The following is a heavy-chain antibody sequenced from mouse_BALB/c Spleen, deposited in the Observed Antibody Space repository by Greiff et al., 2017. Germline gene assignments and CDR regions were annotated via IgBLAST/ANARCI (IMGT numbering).Heavy chain of an antibody. D-gene: IGHD2-4*01. J-gene: IGHJ4*01. V-gene: IGHV1S81*02. CDR2: INPSNGRT. CDR1: GYTFTSYW. CDR3: ARSTMIPYYYAMDY. Sequence: QVQLQQPGAELVKPGASVKLSCKASGYTFTSYWMHWVKQRPGQGLEWIGEINPSNGRTNYNEKFKSKATLTVDKSSSTAYMQLSSLTSEDSAVYYCARSTMIPYYYAMDYWGQGTSVTVSS.